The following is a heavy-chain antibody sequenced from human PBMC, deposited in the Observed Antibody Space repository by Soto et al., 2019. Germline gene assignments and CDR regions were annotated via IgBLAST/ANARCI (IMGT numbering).Heavy chain of an antibody. CDR3: AHYFYGVYEGNWFDP. CDR1: GFSLSTSGVG. D-gene: IGHD4-17*01. V-gene: IGHV2-5*02. CDR2: IYWDDDK. Sequence: QITLKESGPTLVKPTQTLTLTCTFSGFSLSTSGVGVGWIRQPPGKALEWLALIYWDDDKRYSPSLKSRLTITKDTSKNQVVLTMTNMDPVDTATYYCAHYFYGVYEGNWFDPWGQGTLVTVSS. J-gene: IGHJ5*02.